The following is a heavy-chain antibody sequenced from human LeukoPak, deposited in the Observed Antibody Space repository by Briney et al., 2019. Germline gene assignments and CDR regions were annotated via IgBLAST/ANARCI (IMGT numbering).Heavy chain of an antibody. D-gene: IGHD3-10*01. J-gene: IGHJ4*02. CDR3: ARSYGSGNYFDY. CDR1: GGSITNYY. V-gene: IGHV4-59*01. CDR2: IYYTGST. Sequence: SETLSLTCTVSGGSITNYYWNWLRQPPGKGLEWIGYIYYTGSTDHNPSLKSRLTISVDTSKNQFSLKLSSVTAADTAVYYCARSYGSGNYFDYWGQGTLVTVSS.